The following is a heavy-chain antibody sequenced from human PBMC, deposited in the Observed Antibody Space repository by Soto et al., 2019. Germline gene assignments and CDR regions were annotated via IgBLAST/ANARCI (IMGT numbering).Heavy chain of an antibody. V-gene: IGHV3-48*02. CDR1: GFTFSTYT. CDR3: VRETGYGMDV. Sequence: PGGSLRLSCAASGFTFSTYTINWVRQAPGKGPEWLSYISGTSSTIYYAYSVQGRFIISRDNAENSVYLQMNSLRDEDTAVYYCVRETGYGMDVWGQGTTVTVSS. CDR2: ISGTSSTI. J-gene: IGHJ6*02.